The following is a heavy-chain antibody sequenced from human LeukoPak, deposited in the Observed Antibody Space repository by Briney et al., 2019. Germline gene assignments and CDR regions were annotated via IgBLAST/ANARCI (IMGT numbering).Heavy chain of an antibody. CDR3: ARSVNYGDYVGWQERANWFDP. CDR1: GGSISSSSYY. J-gene: IGHJ5*02. CDR2: IYYSGST. Sequence: SETLSLTCTVSGGSISSSSYYWGWIRQPPGKGLGWIGSIYYSGSTYYNPSLKSRVTISVDTSKNQFSLKLSSVTAADTAVYYCARSVNYGDYVGWQERANWFDPWGQGTLVTVSS. V-gene: IGHV4-39*01. D-gene: IGHD4-17*01.